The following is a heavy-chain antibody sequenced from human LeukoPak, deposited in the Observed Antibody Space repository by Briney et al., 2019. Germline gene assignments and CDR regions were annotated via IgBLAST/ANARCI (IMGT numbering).Heavy chain of an antibody. Sequence: GGSLRLSCAASGFTFSSYWMTWVRQAPGKGLEWVANIKQDGSEKYYVDSVKGRFTISRDNAKISLSLQMNSLRAEDTAVYYCARGGAAAGPEAFDYWGQGTLVTVSS. CDR3: ARGGAAAGPEAFDY. CDR1: GFTFSSYW. D-gene: IGHD6-13*01. J-gene: IGHJ4*02. CDR2: IKQDGSEK. V-gene: IGHV3-7*01.